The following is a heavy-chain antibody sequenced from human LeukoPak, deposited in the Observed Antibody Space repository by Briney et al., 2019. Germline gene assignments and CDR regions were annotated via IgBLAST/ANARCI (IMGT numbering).Heavy chain of an antibody. CDR1: GGAFSSYA. V-gene: IGHV1-18*01. CDR3: AREGTIFGVVDDY. CDR2: ISAYNGNT. J-gene: IGHJ4*02. D-gene: IGHD3-3*01. Sequence: EASVKVSCKASGGAFSSYAISWVRQAPGQGLEWMGWISAYNGNTNYAQKLQGRVTMTTDTSTSTAYMELRSLRSDDTAVYYCAREGTIFGVVDDYWGQGTLVTVSS.